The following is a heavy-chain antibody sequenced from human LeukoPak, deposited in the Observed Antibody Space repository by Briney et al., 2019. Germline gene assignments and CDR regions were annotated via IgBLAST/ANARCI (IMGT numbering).Heavy chain of an antibody. Sequence: GGSLRLSCAASGFTFGSYIMSWVRQAPGKGLEWVSGISGSGGSTYYADSVKDRFTISRDYSKNTLYLQMNSLRAGDTAVYFCAKSGSYYYFDYWGQGTLVTVSS. CDR3: AKSGSYYYFDY. D-gene: IGHD1-26*01. V-gene: IGHV3-23*01. CDR2: ISGSGGST. CDR1: GFTFGSYI. J-gene: IGHJ4*02.